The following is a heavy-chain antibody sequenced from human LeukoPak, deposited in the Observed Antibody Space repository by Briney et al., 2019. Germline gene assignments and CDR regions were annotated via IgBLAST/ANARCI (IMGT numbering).Heavy chain of an antibody. V-gene: IGHV4-39*01. Sequence: PSETLSLTCTVSGGSISSSSYHWGWIRQPPGKGLEWIGSIYYSGSTYYNPSLKSRVTISVDTSKNQFSLKLSSVTAADTAVYYCARPKWELLLGPIDYWGQGTLVTVSS. CDR2: IYYSGST. CDR1: GGSISSSSYH. J-gene: IGHJ4*02. D-gene: IGHD1-26*01. CDR3: ARPKWELLLGPIDY.